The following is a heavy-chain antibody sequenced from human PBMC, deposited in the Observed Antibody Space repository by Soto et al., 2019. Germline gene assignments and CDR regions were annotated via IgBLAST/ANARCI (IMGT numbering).Heavy chain of an antibody. V-gene: IGHV1-69*13. CDR3: ARAQFSDILTADDYGMDV. J-gene: IGHJ6*02. CDR1: GGNFRSEA. CDR2: IIPMFSTP. D-gene: IGHD3-9*01. Sequence: GSSVKVSCKASGGNFRSEAISWVRQAPGHGLEWMGRIIPMFSTPHYAQKFQGRVTIIADESTTTVNMEMRGLTYEDTAVYYCARAQFSDILTADDYGMDVWG.